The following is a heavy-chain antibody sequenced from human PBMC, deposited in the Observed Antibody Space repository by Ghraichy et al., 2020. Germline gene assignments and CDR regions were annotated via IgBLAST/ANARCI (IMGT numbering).Heavy chain of an antibody. Sequence: GGSLRLSCAASGFTFSNYWMHWVRQAPGKGLVWVSRINSDGSSTSYADSVKGRFTISRDNAKNTLYLQMNSLRAEDTAVYYCATTNGLRPFDYWGQGTLVTVSS. V-gene: IGHV3-74*01. CDR1: GFTFSNYW. J-gene: IGHJ4*02. CDR2: INSDGSST. CDR3: ATTNGLRPFDY. D-gene: IGHD4-17*01.